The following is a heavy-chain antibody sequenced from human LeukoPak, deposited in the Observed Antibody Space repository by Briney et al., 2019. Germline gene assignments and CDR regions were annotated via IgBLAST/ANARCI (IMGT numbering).Heavy chain of an antibody. J-gene: IGHJ4*02. D-gene: IGHD4-11*01. V-gene: IGHV3-7*01. CDR3: AREDHSNYNY. CDR1: GFSFSRYC. Sequence: PGGSLRLSCAASGFSFSRYCMSWVRQAPGKGPEWVANIKQEGGEKYHVDSVKGRFTISRDNAKNSLYLQMNSLRVEDTAVYYCAREDHSNYNYWGQGTLVTVSS. CDR2: IKQEGGEK.